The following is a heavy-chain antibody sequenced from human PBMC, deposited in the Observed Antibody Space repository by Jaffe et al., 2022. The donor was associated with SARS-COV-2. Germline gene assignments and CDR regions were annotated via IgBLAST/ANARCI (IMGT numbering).Heavy chain of an antibody. Sequence: QVQLVQSGAEVKKPGASVKVSCRASGYTFNGYFMEWVRQAPGQGPEWMGRINPNSGGANYAQNFQGRVTMTRDTSISTAYMEVSGLRSDDTAVYYCARNRVTGVIGYYYGLDVWGQGTTVTVSS. D-gene: IGHD3-10*01. CDR2: INPNSGGA. V-gene: IGHV1-2*06. CDR3: ARNRVTGVIGYYYGLDV. J-gene: IGHJ6*02. CDR1: GYTFNGYF.